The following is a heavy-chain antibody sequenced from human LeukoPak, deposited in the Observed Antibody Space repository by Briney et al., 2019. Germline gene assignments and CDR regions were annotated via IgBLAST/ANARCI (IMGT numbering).Heavy chain of an antibody. Sequence: ERSLRLSCAASGFTFSSYGMHWVRQAPGKGLEWVAVVSYDGSNKYYADSVKGRFTISRDNSKNTLYLQMNSLRAEDTAVYYCAKDQEMATILDYWGQGTLVTVSS. CDR1: GFTFSSYG. J-gene: IGHJ4*02. V-gene: IGHV3-30*18. D-gene: IGHD5-24*01. CDR3: AKDQEMATILDY. CDR2: VSYDGSNK.